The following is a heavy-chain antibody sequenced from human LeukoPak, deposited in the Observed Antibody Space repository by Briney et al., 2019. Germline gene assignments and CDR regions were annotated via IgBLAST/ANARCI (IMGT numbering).Heavy chain of an antibody. CDR3: AKGRGGTSAPYYFDY. CDR1: GFTFSSYA. V-gene: IGHV3-23*01. CDR2: ISGSGGST. D-gene: IGHD1-26*01. Sequence: GGSLRLSCAASGFTFSSYAMSWVRQAPGKGLEWVSAISGSGGSTYYADSVKGRFTISRDNSKNTLYLQMNSLRAEDTAVYYCAKGRGGTSAPYYFDYWGQGTVVAVSS. J-gene: IGHJ4*02.